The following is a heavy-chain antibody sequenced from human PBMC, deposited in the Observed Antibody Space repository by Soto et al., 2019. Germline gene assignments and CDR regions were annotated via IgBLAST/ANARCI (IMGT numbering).Heavy chain of an antibody. V-gene: IGHV4-31*03. D-gene: IGHD3-9*01. Sequence: QVQLQESGPGLVKPSQTLSLTCTVSGGSISSGGYYWSWIRQHPGKGLEWIGYIYHSGSTYYNPSLKSRVTISVDTSKNQFSLKLSSVTAADTAVYYCARTYYDILTGRSGNFDYWGQGTLVTVSS. CDR2: IYHSGST. CDR1: GGSISSGGYY. CDR3: ARTYYDILTGRSGNFDY. J-gene: IGHJ4*02.